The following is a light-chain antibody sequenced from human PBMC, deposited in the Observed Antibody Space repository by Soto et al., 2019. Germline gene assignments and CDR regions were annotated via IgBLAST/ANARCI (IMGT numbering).Light chain of an antibody. CDR3: AAWDDRLNGRV. Sequence: QSVLTQPPSASGTPGQRVTISCSGSSSNLGSNTVNWYQQLPGTAPKLLIYSNNQRPSGVPDRFSGSKSGTSASLAISGLQSEDEADYYCAAWDDRLNGRVFGTGTKLTVL. V-gene: IGLV1-44*01. J-gene: IGLJ1*01. CDR1: SSNLGSNT. CDR2: SNN.